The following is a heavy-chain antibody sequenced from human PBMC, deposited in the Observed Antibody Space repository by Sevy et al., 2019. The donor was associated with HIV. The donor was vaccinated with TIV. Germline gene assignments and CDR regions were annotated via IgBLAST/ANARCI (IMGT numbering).Heavy chain of an antibody. D-gene: IGHD3-3*01. J-gene: IGHJ3*02. CDR3: ARRGRDFWSGYFIRAFDI. CDR1: GYTFTSYD. CDR2: MNPNSGNT. V-gene: IGHV1-8*01. Sequence: ASVKVSCKASGYTFTSYDINWVRQATGQGLEWMGWMNPNSGNTGYAQKFQGRVTMTRNTSISTAYMGLSSLRSEDTAVYYCARRGRDFWSGYFIRAFDIWGQGTMVTVSS.